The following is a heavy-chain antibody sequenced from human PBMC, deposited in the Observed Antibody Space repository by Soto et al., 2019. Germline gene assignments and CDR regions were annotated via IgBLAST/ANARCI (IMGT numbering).Heavy chain of an antibody. V-gene: IGHV3-7*01. Sequence: GGSLRLSCAASGFTFSSYWMSWVRQAPGKGLEWVANIKQDGSEKYYVDSVKGRFTISRDNAKNSLYLQMNSLRAEDTAVYYCASTYYDFWSGYYLSGQDAFDIWGQGTMVTVS. CDR2: IKQDGSEK. D-gene: IGHD3-3*01. CDR3: ASTYYDFWSGYYLSGQDAFDI. J-gene: IGHJ3*02. CDR1: GFTFSSYW.